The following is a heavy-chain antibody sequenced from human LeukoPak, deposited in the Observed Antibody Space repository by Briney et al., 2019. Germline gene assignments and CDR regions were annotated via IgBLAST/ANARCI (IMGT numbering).Heavy chain of an antibody. CDR1: AFTFSNYG. V-gene: IGHV3-23*01. CDR3: AKDSYYDYVWGSYRYTNQFDY. CDR2: KSGSGGST. J-gene: IGHJ4*02. D-gene: IGHD3-16*02. Sequence: GGSLRLSCAATAFTFSNYGMSWVRQAPGKGLEWVAGKSGSGGSTYYADSVKGRFTISRDNSKNTLYLQMNSLRAEDTAVYYCAKDSYYDYVWGSYRYTNQFDYWGQGTLVTVSS.